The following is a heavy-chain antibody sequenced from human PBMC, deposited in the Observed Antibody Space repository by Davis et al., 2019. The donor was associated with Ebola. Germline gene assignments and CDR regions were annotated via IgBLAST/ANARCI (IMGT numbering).Heavy chain of an antibody. Sequence: PGGSLRPSCKGSGYSFTSYWIGWVRQMPGKGLEWMGLIYPGDSDTRYSPSFQGQVTISADKSISTAYLQWSSLKASDTAMYYCARHPRLTPVVSADAFDIWGQGTMVTVSS. V-gene: IGHV5-51*01. CDR2: IYPGDSDT. CDR3: ARHPRLTPVVSADAFDI. J-gene: IGHJ3*02. D-gene: IGHD2-21*01. CDR1: GYSFTSYW.